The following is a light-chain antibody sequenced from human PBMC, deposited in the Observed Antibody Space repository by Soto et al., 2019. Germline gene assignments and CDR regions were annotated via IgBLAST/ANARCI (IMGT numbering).Light chain of an antibody. V-gene: IGKV1-39*01. Sequence: IRMTQSPASLSASVGDRVTITCRASQTISSYVNWYQQKPGRAPKLLIYVASNLQSGVPLRFRGRGSGTDFTLTISSLQPEDFSTYFCQQTYSYPITFGKGTRLDIK. J-gene: IGKJ5*01. CDR2: VAS. CDR1: QTISSY. CDR3: QQTYSYPIT.